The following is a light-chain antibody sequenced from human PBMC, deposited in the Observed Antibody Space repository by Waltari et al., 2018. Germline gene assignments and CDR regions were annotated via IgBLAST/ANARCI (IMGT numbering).Light chain of an antibody. CDR2: AAS. V-gene: IGKV1-39*01. J-gene: IGKJ5*01. CDR1: QSISSY. CDR3: QQSYSTLLIT. Sequence: DIQMTQSPSSLSASVGARVTITCRASQSISSYLNWYQQKPGKAPKLLIYAASSLQSGVPSRFSGSGSGTDFTLTISSLQPEDFATYYCQQSYSTLLITFGQGTRLEIK.